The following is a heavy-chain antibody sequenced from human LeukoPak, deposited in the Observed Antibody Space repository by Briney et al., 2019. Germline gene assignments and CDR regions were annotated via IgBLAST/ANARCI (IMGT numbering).Heavy chain of an antibody. V-gene: IGHV4-34*01. Sequence: SETLSLTCAVYGGSFSGYYWSWIRQPPGKGLEWIGEINHSGSTNYNPSLKSRVTISVDTSKNQFSLKLSSVTAADTDVYYCAGRCFYYPLDYWGQGTLVTVSS. CDR2: INHSGST. CDR1: GGSFSGYY. D-gene: IGHD3-22*01. CDR3: AGRCFYYPLDY. J-gene: IGHJ4*02.